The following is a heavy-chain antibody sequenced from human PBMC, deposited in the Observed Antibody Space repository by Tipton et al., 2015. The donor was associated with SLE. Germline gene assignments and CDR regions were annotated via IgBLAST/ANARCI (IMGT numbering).Heavy chain of an antibody. V-gene: IGHV4-59*11. CDR3: YGSSSWYGGNWFDP. CDR2: IYYSGST. J-gene: IGHJ5*02. CDR1: GDSINSHY. D-gene: IGHD6-13*01. Sequence: TLSLTCIVSGDSINSHYWSWIRQPPGKGLEWIGYIYYSGSTNYNPSLKSRVTISVDTSKNQFSLKLSSVTAADTAVYYCYGSSSWYGGNWFDPWGQGTLVTVSS.